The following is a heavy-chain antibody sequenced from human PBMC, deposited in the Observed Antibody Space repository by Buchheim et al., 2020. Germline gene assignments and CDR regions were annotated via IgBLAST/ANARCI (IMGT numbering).Heavy chain of an antibody. J-gene: IGHJ6*02. D-gene: IGHD3-10*01. CDR2: ISSSSSYI. CDR1: GFTLSSXS. V-gene: IGHV3-21*01. Sequence: EVQLVESGGGLVKPGGSLRLSCAASGFTLSSXSMNWVRQAPGKGLEWVSSISSSSSYIYYADSVKGRVXISRDNAKNSLYLQMNSLRAEDTAVYYCARDLRDSGLKDGMDVWGQGTT. CDR3: ARDLRDSGLKDGMDV.